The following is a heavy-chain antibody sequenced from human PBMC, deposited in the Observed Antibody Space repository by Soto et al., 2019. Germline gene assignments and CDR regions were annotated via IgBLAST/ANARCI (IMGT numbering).Heavy chain of an antibody. CDR1: GGSISSYY. CDR3: ARTGYCSSTSCFPHYYYYYYMDV. V-gene: IGHV4-59*01. CDR2: IYYSGST. Sequence: SETLSLTCTVSGGSISSYYWSWIRQPPGKGLEWIGYIYYSGSTNYNPSLKSRVTISVDTSKNQFSLRLSSVTAADTAVYYCARTGYCSSTSCFPHYYYYYYMDVWGKGTTVTVSS. J-gene: IGHJ6*03. D-gene: IGHD2-2*01.